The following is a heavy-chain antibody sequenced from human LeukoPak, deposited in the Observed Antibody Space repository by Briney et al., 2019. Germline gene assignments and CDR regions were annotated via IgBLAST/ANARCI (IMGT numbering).Heavy chain of an antibody. CDR3: ARYIVSYPHDAFDI. CDR1: GGSISSYY. Sequence: SETLSLTCTVSGGSISSYYWSWIRQPPGEGVEWIVYIYYSGSTSYNPSLKSRVTISVDTSKKQFSLKLSSVTAADTAFYYCARYIVSYPHDAFDIWGQGTMVTVSS. J-gene: IGHJ3*02. CDR2: IYYSGST. D-gene: IGHD1-26*01. V-gene: IGHV4-59*01.